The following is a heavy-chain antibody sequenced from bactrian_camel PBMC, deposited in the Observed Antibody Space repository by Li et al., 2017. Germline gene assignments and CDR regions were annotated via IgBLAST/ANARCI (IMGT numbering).Heavy chain of an antibody. Sequence: GWFRQAPGQEREAVAAIYSGDGSAIYTDSAKGRFTISQDNASKTVILQMNSLKPKDTAMYYCAADGDPDRLCLSGYNYWGQGTQVTVS. CDR2: IYSGDGSA. D-gene: IGHD2*01. J-gene: IGHJ4*01. CDR3: AADGDPDRLCLSGYNY. V-gene: IGHV3-3*01.